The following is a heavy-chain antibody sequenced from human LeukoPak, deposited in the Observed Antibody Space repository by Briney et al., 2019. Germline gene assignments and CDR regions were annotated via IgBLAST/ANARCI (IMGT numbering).Heavy chain of an antibody. CDR2: INPNSGGT. V-gene: IGHV1-2*02. D-gene: IGHD2-2*01. Sequence: GASVKVSCKASGYTFTGYYMHWVRQAPGQGLEWMGWINPNSGGTNYAQKFQGRVTMTRDTSISTAYMELSRLRSDDTAVYYCARDCSSTSCLFDIWGQGTMVTVPS. CDR1: GYTFTGYY. CDR3: ARDCSSTSCLFDI. J-gene: IGHJ3*02.